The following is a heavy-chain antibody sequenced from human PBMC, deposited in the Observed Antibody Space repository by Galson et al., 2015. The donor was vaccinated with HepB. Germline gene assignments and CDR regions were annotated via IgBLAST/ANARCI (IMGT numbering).Heavy chain of an antibody. CDR3: ARVSMGSSLPFDP. D-gene: IGHD2/OR15-2a*01. CDR2: INSDGSST. V-gene: IGHV3-74*01. CDR1: GFTFSSYW. J-gene: IGHJ5*02. Sequence: SLRLSCAASGFTFSSYWMHWVRQAPGKGLVWVSRINSDGSSTSYADSVKGRFTISRDNAKNTLYLQMNSLRAEDTAVYYCARVSMGSSLPFDPWGQGTLVTVSS.